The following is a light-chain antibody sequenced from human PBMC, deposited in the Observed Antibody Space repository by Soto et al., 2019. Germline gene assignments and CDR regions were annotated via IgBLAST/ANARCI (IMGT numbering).Light chain of an antibody. Sequence: QSALTQPASVSGSPGQSITISCTGTSSDVGGYNYVSWYPQHPVKAPKLMIYDVSNRPSGVSNRFSGSKSGNTASLTISGLQAEDEADYYCSSYTSSSTLVFGGGTQLTVL. CDR2: DVS. J-gene: IGLJ2*01. CDR1: SSDVGGYNY. CDR3: SSYTSSSTLV. V-gene: IGLV2-14*01.